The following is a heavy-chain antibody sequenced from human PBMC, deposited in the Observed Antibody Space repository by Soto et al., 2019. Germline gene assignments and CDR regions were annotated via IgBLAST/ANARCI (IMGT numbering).Heavy chain of an antibody. Sequence: ASVKVSCKASGYTFTTYSMHWVRQAPGQRLEWMGWIHAGNGNTEHSQKFQGRVTITRDTSASTAYLELGSLRSEDTAVYYCARAACSSTSCYNYYAYGMDVWG. CDR3: ARAACSSTSCYNYYAYGMDV. V-gene: IGHV1-3*01. CDR2: IHAGNGNT. CDR1: GYTFTTYS. J-gene: IGHJ6*02. D-gene: IGHD2-2*01.